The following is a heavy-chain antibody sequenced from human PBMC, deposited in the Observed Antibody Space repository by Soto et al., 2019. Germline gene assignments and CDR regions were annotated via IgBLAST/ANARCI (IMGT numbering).Heavy chain of an antibody. CDR1: GDSISSSKW. V-gene: IGHV4-4*02. CDR2: IYHSAST. D-gene: IGHD6-25*01. J-gene: IGHJ4*02. Sequence: QVQLQESGPGLVKPSGTLSLTCAVSGDSISSSKWWSWVRQPPGKGLEWIGEIYHSASTNYNPSLKRRVIISVDKSKNQFSLKLSSVTDADTAVYYCARGERQPQRDYWGQGTLVTVSS. CDR3: ARGERQPQRDY.